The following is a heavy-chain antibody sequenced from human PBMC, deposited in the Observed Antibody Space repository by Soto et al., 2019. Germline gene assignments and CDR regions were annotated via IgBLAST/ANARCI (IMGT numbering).Heavy chain of an antibody. J-gene: IGHJ4*02. Sequence: PVGYLRLSCAASGFTFNTYWMSCVRKAPGKGLQWVANIKEDGSEKYYVDSLKGRFTISRDNATNLLYLQMNSLGAGDTAMYYCARFTRRSSGDYWGQGT. CDR2: IKEDGSEK. CDR3: ARFTRRSSGDY. V-gene: IGHV3-7*01. D-gene: IGHD6-25*01. CDR1: GFTFNTYW.